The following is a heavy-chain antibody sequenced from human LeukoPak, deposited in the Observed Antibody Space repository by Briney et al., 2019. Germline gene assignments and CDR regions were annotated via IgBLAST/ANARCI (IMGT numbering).Heavy chain of an antibody. J-gene: IGHJ4*02. D-gene: IGHD5-18*01. CDR2: IKSKSAGGTT. V-gene: IGHV3-15*01. Sequence: GGSLRLSCEASWITISDAWMSWVRQAPGKGLEWVGRIKSKSAGGTTDHAAPVKGRFTISRDDSKNTLYLQMNSLTIEDTAVYYCVTPPDWGQGTLVTVSS. CDR3: VTPPD. CDR1: WITISDAW.